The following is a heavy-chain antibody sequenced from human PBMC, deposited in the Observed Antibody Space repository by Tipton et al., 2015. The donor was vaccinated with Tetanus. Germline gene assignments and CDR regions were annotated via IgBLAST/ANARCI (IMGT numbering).Heavy chain of an antibody. J-gene: IGHJ3*02. CDR2: IYYSGNT. CDR1: GGSLSSYF. Sequence: TLSLTCSVSGGSLSSYFWTWIRQPPGKGLEWIGYIYYSGNTNYNPSLKSRVSISLNTSKNQISLKLTSVAAADTAVYYCARLATPFDAFDIWGQGTLVTVSS. V-gene: IGHV4-59*01. CDR3: ARLATPFDAFDI. D-gene: IGHD4-23*01.